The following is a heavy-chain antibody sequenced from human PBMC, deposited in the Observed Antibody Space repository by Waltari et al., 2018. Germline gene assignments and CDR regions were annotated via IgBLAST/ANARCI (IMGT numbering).Heavy chain of an antibody. Sequence: QVQLVESGGGVIQPGKSLRLSCAASQSTFKTYGLPWVRQAPGKGLGWVEVISSDGNNEYYSESVKGRFSISRDTPKNTVYLEMNNVRGEDTAMYFCAKDRDGDYEVLDVWGQGTMVTVSS. V-gene: IGHV3-30*18. CDR2: ISSDGNNE. D-gene: IGHD4-17*01. J-gene: IGHJ6*02. CDR1: QSTFKTYG. CDR3: AKDRDGDYEVLDV.